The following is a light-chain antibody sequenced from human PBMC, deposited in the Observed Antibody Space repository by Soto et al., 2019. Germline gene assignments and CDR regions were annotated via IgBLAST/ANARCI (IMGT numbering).Light chain of an antibody. CDR2: YNN. V-gene: IGLV1-47*02. Sequence: QSVLTQPPSASGTAGQVVTISCSGGDXNIGSNSVYWYQHLPRMAPKLLIYYNNQRPSGVPDRFSGSRSGTSASLAIVGLRSEDEAVYYCAAWDASLSACVFGNGTKVTVL. CDR1: DXNIGSNS. J-gene: IGLJ1*01. CDR3: AAWDASLSACV.